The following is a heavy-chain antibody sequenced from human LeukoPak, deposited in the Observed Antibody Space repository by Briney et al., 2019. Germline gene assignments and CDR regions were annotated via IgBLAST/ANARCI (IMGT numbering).Heavy chain of an antibody. V-gene: IGHV3-64D*06. CDR2: IGSDGDGT. CDR3: VSPVFINF. Sequence: GGSLRLSCSASGFPFSTLGMHWVRQAPGKGLEHVSTIGSDGDGTYYADSVKDRFIISRDNSKNAVYLQMSSLRPEDTAVYFCVSPVFINFWGQGTLVTVSS. CDR1: GFPFSTLG. J-gene: IGHJ4*01. D-gene: IGHD1-14*01.